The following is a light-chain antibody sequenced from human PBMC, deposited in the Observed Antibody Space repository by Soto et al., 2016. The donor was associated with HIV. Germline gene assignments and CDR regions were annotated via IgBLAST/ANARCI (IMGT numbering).Light chain of an antibody. V-gene: IGKV1-39*01. CDR1: QTINNF. Sequence: DIQMTQSPSSLSASVGDRVTITCRSSQTINNFLNWYQQKPGKAPKLLIYGASYLQSGVPSRFSGSGSGTDFTLTISSLQPEDFANLLTCQQSSYTPFTFGPWDHEWISN. CDR2: GAS. J-gene: IGKJ3*01. CDR3: QQSSYTPFT.